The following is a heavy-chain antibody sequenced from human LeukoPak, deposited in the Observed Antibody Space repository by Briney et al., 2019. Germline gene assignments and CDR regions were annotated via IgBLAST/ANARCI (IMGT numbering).Heavy chain of an antibody. D-gene: IGHD1-26*01. J-gene: IGHJ3*02. CDR1: GFTVSSNY. Sequence: LPWGSLRLSCAASGFTVSSNYMSWVRQAPGKGLEWVSVIYSGGSTYYADSVKGRFTISRDNSKNTLYLQMSSLRVEDTAVYYCARVGATSAFDIWGQGTMVTVSS. V-gene: IGHV3-53*01. CDR2: IYSGGST. CDR3: ARVGATSAFDI.